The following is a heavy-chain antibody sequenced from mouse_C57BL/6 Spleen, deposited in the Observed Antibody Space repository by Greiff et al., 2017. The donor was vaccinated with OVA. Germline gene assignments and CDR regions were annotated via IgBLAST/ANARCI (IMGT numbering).Heavy chain of an antibody. CDR1: GYAFSSSW. J-gene: IGHJ1*03. Sequence: QVQLQQSGPELVKPGASVKISCKASGYAFSSSWMNWVKQRPGKGLEWIGRIYPGDGDTNYNGKFKGKATLTADKSSSTAYMQLSSLTSEDSAVYFCARNHYGSSYGYFDVWGTGTTVTVSS. V-gene: IGHV1-82*01. CDR2: IYPGDGDT. CDR3: ARNHYGSSYGYFDV. D-gene: IGHD1-1*01.